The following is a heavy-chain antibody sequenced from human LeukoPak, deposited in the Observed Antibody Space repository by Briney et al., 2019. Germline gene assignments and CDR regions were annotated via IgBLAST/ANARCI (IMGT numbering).Heavy chain of an antibody. J-gene: IGHJ4*02. CDR3: ARAPEWLIFDY. Sequence: GGSLRLSCAASGFTFSSYAMSWVRQAPGKGLEWVSAISGSGGSTYYADSVKGRFTISRHNSKNTLYLQMNSLRAEDTAVYYCARAPEWLIFDYWGQGTLVTVSS. CDR2: ISGSGGST. D-gene: IGHD6-19*01. CDR1: GFTFSSYA. V-gene: IGHV3-23*01.